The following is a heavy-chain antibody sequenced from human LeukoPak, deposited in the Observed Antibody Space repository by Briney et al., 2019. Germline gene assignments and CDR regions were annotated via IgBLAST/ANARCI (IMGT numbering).Heavy chain of an antibody. CDR1: GFTFSSYA. D-gene: IGHD2-2*01. V-gene: IGHV3-64*04. CDR2: ISSNGGST. Sequence: PGGSLRLSCSASGFTFSSYAIHWVRQAPGKGLEYVSAISSNGGSTYYADSVKGRFTISRDNSKNTLYLQMNSLRAEDTAVYYCARSDSVVVPSYGMDVWGQGTTVTVSS. CDR3: ARSDSVVVPSYGMDV. J-gene: IGHJ6*02.